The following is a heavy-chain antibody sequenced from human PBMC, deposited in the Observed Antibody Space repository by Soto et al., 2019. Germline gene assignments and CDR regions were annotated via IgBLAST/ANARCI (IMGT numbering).Heavy chain of an antibody. J-gene: IGHJ4*02. Sequence: QVHLVQSGAEVKKPGASVKVSCKGSGYAFTTYGITWVRQAPGQGLEWMGWISAHNGNTNYAQKLQGRVTVTRDTSTGTAYMELRSLRSDGTAVYYWGRRRYGDYWGQGALVTVSS. CDR2: ISAHNGNT. CDR3: GRRRYGDY. V-gene: IGHV1-18*01. D-gene: IGHD1-1*01. CDR1: GYAFTTYG.